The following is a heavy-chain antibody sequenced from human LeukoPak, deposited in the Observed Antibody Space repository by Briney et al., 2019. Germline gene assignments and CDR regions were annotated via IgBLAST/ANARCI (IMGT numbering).Heavy chain of an antibody. CDR1: GGSISSYY. D-gene: IGHD1-26*01. CDR3: AREGIVGDPDSYFDY. V-gene: IGHV4-59*01. CDR2: IYYSGST. Sequence: SETLSLTCTASGGSISSYYWSWIRQPPGKGLEWIGYIYYSGSTNYNPSLKSRVTISVDTSKNQFSLKLSSVTAADTAVYYCAREGIVGDPDSYFDYWGQGTLVTVSS. J-gene: IGHJ4*02.